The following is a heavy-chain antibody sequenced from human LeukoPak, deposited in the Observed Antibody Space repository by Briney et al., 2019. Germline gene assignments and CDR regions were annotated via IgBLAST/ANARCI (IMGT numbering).Heavy chain of an antibody. CDR3: AKSERFDP. Sequence: PGGSLRLSCAASGFTFRDYAMSWVRQAPGEGLEWVSVISSSGDTTYYADSVKGRFTISRDNSKNTLYLQMNSLRAEDTAVYYCAKSERFDPWGQGTLVTVSS. V-gene: IGHV3-23*01. CDR2: ISSSGDTT. CDR1: GFTFRDYA. J-gene: IGHJ5*02.